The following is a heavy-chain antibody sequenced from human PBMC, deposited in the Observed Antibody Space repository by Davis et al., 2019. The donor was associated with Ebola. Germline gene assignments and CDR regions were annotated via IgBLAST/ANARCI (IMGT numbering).Heavy chain of an antibody. CDR3: ASAQGVPDY. J-gene: IGHJ4*02. D-gene: IGHD2-2*01. V-gene: IGHV1-3*01. CDR1: GYTFTSYD. Sequence: ASVKVSCKDSGYTFTSYDINWVRQASGQRLEWMGWINAGNGNTKYSQKFQGRDTITRDTSASTAYMELSSLRSEDTAVYYCASAQGVPDYWGQGTLVTVSS. CDR2: INAGNGNT.